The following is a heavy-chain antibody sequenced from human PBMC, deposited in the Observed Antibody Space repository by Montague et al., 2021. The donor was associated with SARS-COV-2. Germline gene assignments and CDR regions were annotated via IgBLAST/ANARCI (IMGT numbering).Heavy chain of an antibody. J-gene: IGHJ5*02. Sequence: SETLSLTCKVSGDSITTTTYYWVWIRQPPGKGLEWIGSINYSGSTFYNPSLKSRLSMSMDTSTNQFSLRLTSMTAADTAIYYCVRRGGTYYYASGSFDPWGQGTLVAVSS. CDR3: VRRGGTYYYASGSFDP. CDR1: GDSITTTTYY. V-gene: IGHV4-39*01. D-gene: IGHD3-10*01. CDR2: INYSGST.